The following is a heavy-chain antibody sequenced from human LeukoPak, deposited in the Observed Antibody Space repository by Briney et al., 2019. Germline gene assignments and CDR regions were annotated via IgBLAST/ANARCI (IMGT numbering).Heavy chain of an antibody. D-gene: IGHD3-10*01. V-gene: IGHV3-64D*06. CDR2: ISSNGGST. Sequence: GRSLRLSCAASGFTFSSYAMHWVRQAPGKGLEYVSAISSNGGSTYYADSVKGRFTISRDNSKSTLYLQMSSLRAEDTAVYYCVKDLLSYYGSGFDYWGQGTLVTVSS. CDR1: GFTFSSYA. CDR3: VKDLLSYYGSGFDY. J-gene: IGHJ4*02.